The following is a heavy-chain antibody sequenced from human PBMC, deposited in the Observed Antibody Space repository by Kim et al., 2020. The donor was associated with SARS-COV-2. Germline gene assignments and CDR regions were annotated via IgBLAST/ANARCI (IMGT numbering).Heavy chain of an antibody. CDR2: ISYDGSNK. V-gene: IGHV3-30*18. CDR1: GFTFSSYG. J-gene: IGHJ3*02. CDR3: AKDPTYTAKGAFDI. Sequence: GGSLRLSCAASGFTFSSYGMHWVRQAPGKGLEWVAVISYDGSNKYYADSVKGRFTISRDNSNNTLYLQMNSLRAEDTAVYYCAKDPTYTAKGAFDIWGQGTMVTVSS. D-gene: IGHD3-16*01.